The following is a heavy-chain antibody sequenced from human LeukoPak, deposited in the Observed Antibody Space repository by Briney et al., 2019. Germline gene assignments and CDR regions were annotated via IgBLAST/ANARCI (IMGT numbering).Heavy chain of an antibody. Sequence: QPGGSLRLSCAASGFTLGGSALSWVRQAPRKGLEWVSSINTSGGTTYYADSVKGRFTISRDNSKNTVYLQMNSLRAADTAVYYCATVDGYNHDNWFDPWGQGTLVSVSS. CDR3: ATVDGYNHDNWFDP. D-gene: IGHD5-24*01. V-gene: IGHV3-23*01. CDR1: GFTLGGSA. CDR2: INTSGGTT. J-gene: IGHJ5*02.